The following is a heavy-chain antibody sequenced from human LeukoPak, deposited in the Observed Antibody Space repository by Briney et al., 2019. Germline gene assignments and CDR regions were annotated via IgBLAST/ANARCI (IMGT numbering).Heavy chain of an antibody. CDR2: IYPGDSDT. V-gene: IGHV5-51*01. Sequence: GESLKISCKGSGFSFTSFWIGWVRQMPGKGLESMGIIYPGDSDTRYNPSFQGQVTISADKSISTAFLQWSSLKASDTAMYYCGRSMGPNLFDYWGQGTLLTVSS. CDR1: GFSFTSFW. D-gene: IGHD1-26*01. CDR3: GRSMGPNLFDY. J-gene: IGHJ4*02.